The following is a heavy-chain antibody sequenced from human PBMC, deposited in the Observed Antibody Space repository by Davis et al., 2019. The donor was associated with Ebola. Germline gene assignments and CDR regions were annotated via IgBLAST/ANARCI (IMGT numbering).Heavy chain of an antibody. CDR1: GFTVRTYF. V-gene: IGHV3-53*05. Sequence: GGSLRLSCAATGFTVRTYFMNWVRQAPGKGLEWVSVIQSGGGTYYADSVKGRFTISRDNSKNTLYLQMNSLRAEDRAVYYCAKGPHWGQGTLVTVSS. CDR2: IQSGGGT. CDR3: AKGPH. J-gene: IGHJ4*02.